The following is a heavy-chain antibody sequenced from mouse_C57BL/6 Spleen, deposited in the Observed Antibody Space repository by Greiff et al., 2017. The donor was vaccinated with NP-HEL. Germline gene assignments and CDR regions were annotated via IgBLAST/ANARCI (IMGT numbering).Heavy chain of an antibody. CDR1: GFTFSSYA. Sequence: EVKLMESGGGLVKPGGSLKLSCAASGFTFSSYAMPWVRQTPEKRLEWVATISDGGSYTYSPDYVKGRFTISRDNAKNNLYLQMSQLKSEDTATYYGGRDPDSYPLYFDVWGTGTTVTVSS. J-gene: IGHJ1*03. CDR3: GRDPDSYPLYFDV. D-gene: IGHD2-12*01. V-gene: IGHV5-4*01. CDR2: ISDGGSYT.